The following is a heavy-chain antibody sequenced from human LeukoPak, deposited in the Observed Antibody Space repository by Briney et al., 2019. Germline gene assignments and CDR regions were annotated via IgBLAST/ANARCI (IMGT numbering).Heavy chain of an antibody. CDR1: GTSIITSY. CDR3: AKGFYDSRLNSNPFDF. D-gene: IGHD5/OR15-5a*01. J-gene: IGHJ4*02. Sequence: PSETLSLTCTVSGTSIITSYWSWIRQFPGKGLEWIGFIDSSGHTDSNPSLGGRVTISIDTSKNQFFLRLTSVTAADTAVYYCAKGFYDSRLNSNPFDFWGRGTLVTVSS. CDR2: IDSSGHT. V-gene: IGHV4-4*09.